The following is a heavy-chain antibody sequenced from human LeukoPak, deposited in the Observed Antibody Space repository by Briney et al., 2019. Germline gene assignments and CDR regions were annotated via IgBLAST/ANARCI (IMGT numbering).Heavy chain of an antibody. V-gene: IGHV4-38-2*02. J-gene: IGHJ4*02. CDR2: IYHSGST. D-gene: IGHD5-18*01. CDR3: ARDLGGYSYGY. CDR1: GYSISSGYY. Sequence: SETLSLTCTVSGYSISSGYYWGWIRQPPGTGLEWIGSIYHSGSTYYNPSLKSRVTISVDTSKNQFSLKLSSVTAADTAVYYCARDLGGYSYGYWDQGTLVTVSS.